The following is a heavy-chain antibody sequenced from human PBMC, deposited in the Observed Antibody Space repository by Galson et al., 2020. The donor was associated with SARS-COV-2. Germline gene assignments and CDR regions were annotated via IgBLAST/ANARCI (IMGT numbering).Heavy chain of an antibody. D-gene: IGHD3-9*01. CDR2: NDHRGIA. CDR3: ARSQFVRDLDWSACRTSNGLDP. Sequence: SETLSLTCGVYGVSFNSYYWSWVRQAPGKGLEWIGENDHRGIANYNPSLKSRVTISVDTSKNQFSLKVNSVTAADTAVYYCARSQFVRDLDWSACRTSNGLDPWGQGTLVTVSS. CDR1: GVSFNSYY. J-gene: IGHJ5*02. V-gene: IGHV4-34*01.